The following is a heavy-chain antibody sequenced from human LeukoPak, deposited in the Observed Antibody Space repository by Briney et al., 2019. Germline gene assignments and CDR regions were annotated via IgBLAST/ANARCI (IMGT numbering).Heavy chain of an antibody. CDR2: ISGYSGNT. CDR3: ARDSTADYYYGMDV. Sequence: ASAKVSCKASNFTVTGYGISWVRQAPGQGLEWMGWISGYSGNTDYAQKFQGRVTMTSDTSTSTAYMELRSLRSDDTAVYYCARDSTADYYYGMDVWGQGTTVTVSS. J-gene: IGHJ6*02. CDR1: NFTVTGYG. D-gene: IGHD2-2*01. V-gene: IGHV1-18*01.